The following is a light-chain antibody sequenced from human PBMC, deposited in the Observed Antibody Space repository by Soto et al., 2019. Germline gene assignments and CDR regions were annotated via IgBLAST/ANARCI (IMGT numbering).Light chain of an antibody. CDR3: QQYYSYPLT. V-gene: IGKV1-5*01. J-gene: IGKJ4*01. CDR2: AAS. CDR1: QSISTW. Sequence: DIQMTHSPSTLPASVGDRVTITCRANQSISTWLAWYQQKPGKAPKLLIYAASTLQSGVPSRFSGSGSGIDFTLTISCLQSEDFATYYCQQYYSYPLTFGGGTKVDIK.